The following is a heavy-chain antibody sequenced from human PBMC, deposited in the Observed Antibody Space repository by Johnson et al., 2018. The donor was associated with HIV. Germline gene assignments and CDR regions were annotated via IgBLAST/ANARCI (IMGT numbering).Heavy chain of an antibody. Sequence: QVQLVESGGGVVQPGRSLRLSCAASGFIFSDYYLTWIRQAPGKGLEWISYISNSASAIYYADSVKGRFTISRDNSKNTLYLQMNSLRAEDTAVYYCARACRDGYTCDGCDIWGQGTMVTVSS. CDR2: ISNSASAI. CDR1: GFIFSDYY. J-gene: IGHJ3*02. D-gene: IGHD5-24*01. CDR3: ARACRDGYTCDGCDI. V-gene: IGHV3-11*04.